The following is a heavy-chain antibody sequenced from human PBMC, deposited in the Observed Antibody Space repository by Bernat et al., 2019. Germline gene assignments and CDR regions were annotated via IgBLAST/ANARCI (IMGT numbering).Heavy chain of an antibody. CDR3: ATASSSWYRRFDP. CDR2: IYYSGST. CDR1: GVSISSSSYY. J-gene: IGHJ5*02. V-gene: IGHV4-39*01. D-gene: IGHD6-13*01. Sequence: QVQLQESGPGLVKPSQTLSLTCTVSGVSISSSSYYWGWIRQPPGKGLEWIGSIYYSGSTYYNPSLKSRVTISVDTSKNQFSLKLSSVTAADTAVYYCATASSSWYRRFDPWGQGTLVTVSS.